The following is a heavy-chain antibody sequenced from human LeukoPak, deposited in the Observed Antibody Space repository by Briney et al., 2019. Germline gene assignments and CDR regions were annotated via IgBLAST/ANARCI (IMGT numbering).Heavy chain of an antibody. CDR1: GYTLTELS. CDR2: FDPEDGET. CDR3: AKDREIVATIIYFDY. V-gene: IGHV1-24*01. Sequence: ASVKVSCKVSGYTLTELSMHWVRQAPGKGLEWMGGFDPEDGETIYARKFQGRVTMTEDTSTDTAYMELSSLRAEDTAVYYCAKDREIVATIIYFDYWGQGTLVTVSS. J-gene: IGHJ4*02. D-gene: IGHD5-12*01.